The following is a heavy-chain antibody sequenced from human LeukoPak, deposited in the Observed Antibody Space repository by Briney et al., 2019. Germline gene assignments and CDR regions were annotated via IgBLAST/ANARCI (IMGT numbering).Heavy chain of an antibody. D-gene: IGHD1-26*01. CDR1: GFTFSSSA. CDR3: ANTVGATNYYYYYGMDV. CDR2: ISASGGST. Sequence: GGSLRLSCAASGFTFSSSAMSWVRQVPGKGLEWVSGISASGGSTYYADSVKGRFTISRDNSKNTLYLQMNSLRAEDTAVYYCANTVGATNYYYYYGMDVWGQGTTVTVSS. V-gene: IGHV3-23*01. J-gene: IGHJ6*02.